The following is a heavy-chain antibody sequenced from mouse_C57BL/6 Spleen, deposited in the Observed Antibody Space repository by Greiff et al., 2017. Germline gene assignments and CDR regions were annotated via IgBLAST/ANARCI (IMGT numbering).Heavy chain of an antibody. CDR2: IDPSDSYT. CDR3: ARSPYRTAWFAY. V-gene: IGHV1-69*01. J-gene: IGHJ3*01. Sequence: VQLQQPGAELVMPGASVKLSCKASGYTFTSYWMHWVKQRPGQGLEWIGEIDPSDSYTNYNQKFKGKSTLTVDKSSSTAYMQLSSLTSEDSAVYYCARSPYRTAWFAYWGQGTLVTVSA. CDR1: GYTFTSYW. D-gene: IGHD2-14*01.